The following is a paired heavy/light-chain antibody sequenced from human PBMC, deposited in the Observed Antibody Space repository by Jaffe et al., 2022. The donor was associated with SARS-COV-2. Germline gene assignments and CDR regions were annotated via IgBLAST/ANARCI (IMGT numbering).Heavy chain of an antibody. V-gene: IGHV3-30*04. D-gene: IGHD5-12*01. Sequence: QVQLVESGGGVVQPGRSLRLSCAASGFGFSYYAMHWVRQAPGKGLEWVAVISYDGSNKYCADSVKGRCTISRDNSNNTVFLQMNSLRGEDTAVYYCARDLSSAYTQAFDHWGQGILVTVSS. CDR2: ISYDGSNK. J-gene: IGHJ4*02. CDR1: GFGFSYYA. CDR3: ARDLSSAYTQAFDH.
Light chain of an antibody. Sequence: DIQMTQSPSSLSASVGDRVTITCRASQYISNYLNWYQQKPGKAPKLLIYAASSLQSGVPSRFSGTESGTDFTLTISSLQPEDFATYYCQQTYSPRFTFGPGTKVDLK. J-gene: IGKJ3*01. CDR1: QYISNY. CDR3: QQTYSPRFT. CDR2: AAS. V-gene: IGKV1-39*01.